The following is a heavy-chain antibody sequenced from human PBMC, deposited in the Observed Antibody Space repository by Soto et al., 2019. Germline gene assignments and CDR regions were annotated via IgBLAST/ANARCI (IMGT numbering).Heavy chain of an antibody. J-gene: IGHJ6*02. D-gene: IGHD4-17*01. Sequence: GPLKISCVGSGFSFSRYTVGWVRQVPGKGLEWMGVIHPGDSDTIYSPSFQGQVTISADKSISTAYLQWSSLKASDTAMYYCTLSYGDSYYYYYGMDVWGQGTTVTVSS. CDR3: TLSYGDSYYYYYGMDV. V-gene: IGHV5-51*01. CDR1: GFSFSRYT. CDR2: IHPGDSDT.